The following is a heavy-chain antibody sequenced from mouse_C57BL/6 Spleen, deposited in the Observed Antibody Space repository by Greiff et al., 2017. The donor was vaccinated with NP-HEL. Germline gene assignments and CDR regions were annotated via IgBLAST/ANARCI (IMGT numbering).Heavy chain of an antibody. J-gene: IGHJ1*03. CDR1: GYTFTSYW. CDR2: IDPSDSYT. V-gene: IGHV1-69*01. CDR3: ARSRGYYGNYLDV. Sequence: VQLQQPGAELVMPGASVKLSCKASGYTFTSYWMHWVKQRPGQGLEWIGEIDPSDSYTNYNQKFKGKSTLTVDKSSSTAYMQLSSLTSEDSAVYYCARSRGYYGNYLDVWGTGTTVTVSS. D-gene: IGHD2-1*01.